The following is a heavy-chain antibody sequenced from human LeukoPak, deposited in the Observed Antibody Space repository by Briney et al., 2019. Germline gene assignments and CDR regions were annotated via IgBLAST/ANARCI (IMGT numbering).Heavy chain of an antibody. CDR2: IIPIFGTA. CDR1: GGTFSSYA. V-gene: IGHV1-69*13. Sequence: GASVKVSCKASGGTFSSYAISWVRQAPGQGLEWVGGIIPIFGTANYAQKFQGRVTITADESTSTASMELSSLRSEDTAVYYCARLIRFLEWRVGYYYYMDVWGKGTTVTVSS. D-gene: IGHD3-3*01. CDR3: ARLIRFLEWRVGYYYYMDV. J-gene: IGHJ6*03.